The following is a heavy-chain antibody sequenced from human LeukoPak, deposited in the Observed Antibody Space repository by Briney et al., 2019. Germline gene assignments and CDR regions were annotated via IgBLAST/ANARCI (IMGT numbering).Heavy chain of an antibody. CDR1: GFTFSSYG. J-gene: IGHJ3*02. CDR3: AKISSTGWYIYAYGI. V-gene: IGHV3-33*06. Sequence: QPGGSLRLSCAASGFTFSSYGMHWVRQAPGKGLEWVAVIWYDGSNKYYADSVKGRFTISRDNSKNTLYLQMNSLSAEDTAVYYCAKISSTGWYIYAYGIWGQGTMVIVSS. CDR2: IWYDGSNK. D-gene: IGHD6-19*01.